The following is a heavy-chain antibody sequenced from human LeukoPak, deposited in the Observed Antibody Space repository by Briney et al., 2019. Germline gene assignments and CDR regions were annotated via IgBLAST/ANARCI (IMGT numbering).Heavy chain of an antibody. V-gene: IGHV4-61*02. CDR3: ASTRNYDLWSGSGYFDL. CDR2: IYPSGST. D-gene: IGHD3-3*01. Sequence: SETLSLTCTVSGGSISSGSYYWSWIRQPAGKRLEWIGRIYPSGSTNYNPSLKSRVTISVDTSKNQFSLKLSSVTAADTAVYYCASTRNYDLWSGSGYFDLWGRGTLVTVSS. J-gene: IGHJ2*01. CDR1: GGSISSGSYY.